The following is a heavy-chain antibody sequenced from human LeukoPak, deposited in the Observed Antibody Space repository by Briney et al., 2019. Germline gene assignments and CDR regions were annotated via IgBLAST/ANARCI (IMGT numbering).Heavy chain of an antibody. J-gene: IGHJ4*02. CDR3: ARDPPYYYDSSGYYQGYFDY. Sequence: PGGSLRLSCAASGFTFSSYGMHWVRQAPGKGLEWVAVIWYDRRNKYYADSVKGRFTISRDNSKNTLYLQMNSLRAEDTAVYYCARDPPYYYDSSGYYQGYFDYWGQGTLVTVSS. CDR2: IWYDRRNK. D-gene: IGHD3-22*01. CDR1: GFTFSSYG. V-gene: IGHV3-33*01.